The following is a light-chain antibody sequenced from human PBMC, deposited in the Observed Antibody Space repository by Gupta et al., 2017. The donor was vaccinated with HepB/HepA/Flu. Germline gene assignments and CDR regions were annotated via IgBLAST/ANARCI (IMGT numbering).Light chain of an antibody. V-gene: IGKV3-20*01. Sequence: ESLLAPSPDTPSLSPGESATLSCLGRPSINGNFLGWYQQKPGQAPRLLLYAASRAATGVPDRFSGSGSGTDFTLTINRLEPEDFAVYYCQQYATLPWAFGQGTKVEMK. CDR3: QQYATLPWA. J-gene: IGKJ1*01. CDR2: AAS. CDR1: PSINGNF.